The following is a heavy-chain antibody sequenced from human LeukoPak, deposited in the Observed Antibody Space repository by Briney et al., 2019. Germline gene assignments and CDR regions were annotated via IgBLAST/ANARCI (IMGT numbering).Heavy chain of an antibody. V-gene: IGHV4-34*01. CDR1: GGSFSGYY. CDR2: INHSGST. CDR3: ASTPVIWGVDAFDI. J-gene: IGHJ3*02. Sequence: SETLSLTCAVYGGSFSGYYWSWIRQPPGKGLEWIGEINHSGSTNHNPSLKSRVTISVDTSKNQFSLKLSSVTAADTAVYYCASTPVIWGVDAFDIWGQGTMVTVSS. D-gene: IGHD3-10*01.